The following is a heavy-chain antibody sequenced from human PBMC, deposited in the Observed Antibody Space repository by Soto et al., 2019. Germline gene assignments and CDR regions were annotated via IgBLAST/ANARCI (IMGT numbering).Heavy chain of an antibody. D-gene: IGHD3-10*01. CDR2: IYHSGST. CDR1: GGSISSSNW. J-gene: IGHJ6*02. CDR3: AGVSGLARSYYYYGMDV. V-gene: IGHV4-4*02. Sequence: KPSETLSLTCAVSGGSISSSNWWSWDRQPPGKGLEWIGEIYHSGSTDYNPALKSRVTISVDKSKNQFSLKLSSVTAADTAVYYCAGVSGLARSYYYYGMDVWGQGTTVTV.